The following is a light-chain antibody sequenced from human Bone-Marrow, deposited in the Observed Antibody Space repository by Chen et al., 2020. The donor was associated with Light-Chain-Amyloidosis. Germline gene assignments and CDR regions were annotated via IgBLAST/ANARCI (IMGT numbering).Light chain of an antibody. CDR1: SGDVGTYDS. Sequence: SALSQHASVSGSPGHSISISCPGTSGDVGTYDSVSCYQKHPGKAPKVRISAVSTRPSVLSNRFSGSKSGNTASLTISGLQAEDEADYYCSSFTSSSAYVFGPGTKVTVL. CDR2: AVS. CDR3: SSFTSSSAYV. V-gene: IGLV2-14*01. J-gene: IGLJ1*01.